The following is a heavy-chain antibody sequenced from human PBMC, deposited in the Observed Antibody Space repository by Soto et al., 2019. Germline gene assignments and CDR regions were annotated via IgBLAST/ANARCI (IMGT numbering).Heavy chain of an antibody. CDR1: GYKFTTFW. Sequence: GESLKISCKASGYKFTTFWLNWVRQTPGKGLEWLGRIDPTDSFTNYSPPFEGHVTNSVDRSISTAYLQWNSLQASDTAIYYCARPASGGSRDAFDVWGQGTTVTVSS. J-gene: IGHJ3*01. V-gene: IGHV5-10-1*01. D-gene: IGHD2-15*01. CDR3: ARPASGGSRDAFDV. CDR2: IDPTDSFT.